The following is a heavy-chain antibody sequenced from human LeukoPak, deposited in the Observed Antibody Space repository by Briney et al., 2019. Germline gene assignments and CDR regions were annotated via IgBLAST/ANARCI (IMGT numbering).Heavy chain of an antibody. D-gene: IGHD2-2*01. CDR2: IYYSGST. Sequence: SETLSLTCTVSGGSISSGDYYWSWIRQPPGKGLEWIGYIYYSGSTYYNPSLQSRVTISVDTSKNQFSLKLSSVTAADTAVYYCARAMGGVVPAARFDYWGQGTLVTVSS. V-gene: IGHV4-30-4*01. J-gene: IGHJ4*02. CDR1: GGSISSGDYY. CDR3: ARAMGGVVPAARFDY.